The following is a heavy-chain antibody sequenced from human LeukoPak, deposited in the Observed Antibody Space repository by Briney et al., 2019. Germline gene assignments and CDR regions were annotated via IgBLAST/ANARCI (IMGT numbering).Heavy chain of an antibody. Sequence: PSETLSLTCAVYGGSFSGYYWSWIRQPPGKGLEWIGEINHSGSTNYNPSLKSRVTISVDTSKNQFSLRLTSVTAADTAVYYCARYGLSGLSEINAFDIWGQGTMVTVSS. CDR3: ARYGLSGLSEINAFDI. V-gene: IGHV4-34*01. CDR1: GGSFSGYY. J-gene: IGHJ3*02. CDR2: INHSGST. D-gene: IGHD2-2*01.